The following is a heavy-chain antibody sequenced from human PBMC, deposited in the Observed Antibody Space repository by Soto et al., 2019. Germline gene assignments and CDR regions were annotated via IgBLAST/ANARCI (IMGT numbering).Heavy chain of an antibody. CDR2: IYYSGST. D-gene: IGHD6-6*01. V-gene: IGHV4-59*01. CDR1: GGSISSYY. Sequence: SETLSLTCTVSGGSISSYYWSWTRQPPGKGLEWIGYIYYSGSTNYNPSLKSRVTISVDTSKNQFSLKLSSVTAADTAVYYCARGRPGYSSSSDYWGQGTLVTVSS. CDR3: ARGRPGYSSSSDY. J-gene: IGHJ4*02.